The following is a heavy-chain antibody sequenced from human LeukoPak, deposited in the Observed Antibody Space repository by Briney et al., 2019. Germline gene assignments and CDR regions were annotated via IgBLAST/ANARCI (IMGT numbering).Heavy chain of an antibody. D-gene: IGHD5-18*01. V-gene: IGHV1-69*04. CDR2: IIPILGIA. Sequence: SVKVSCKASGGTFSSYAISWVRQAPGQGLEWMGRIIPILGIANYAQKFQGRVTITADKSTSTAYMELSSLRSEDTAVYYCARDRGIQLWFSRPGVQNAEYFQHWGQGTLVTVSS. CDR1: GGTFSSYA. CDR3: ARDRGIQLWFSRPGVQNAEYFQH. J-gene: IGHJ1*01.